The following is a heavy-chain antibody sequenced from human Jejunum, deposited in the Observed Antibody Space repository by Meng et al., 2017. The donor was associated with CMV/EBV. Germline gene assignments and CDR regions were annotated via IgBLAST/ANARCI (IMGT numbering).Heavy chain of an antibody. V-gene: IGHV4-30-4*01. J-gene: IGHJ4*02. CDR1: RGFISSADYC. D-gene: IGHD6-19*01. Sequence: GPGPVRPCHTPSLTCSASRGFISSADYCWRWIRQPPGRGLEWIRYIDSRGSTSYNPSLTSRVTVSIDTSKNQFSLKLTSVTAADTAVYYCARGYSSGWYYFHYWGQGTLVTVSS. CDR3: ARGYSSGWYYFHY. CDR2: IDSRGST.